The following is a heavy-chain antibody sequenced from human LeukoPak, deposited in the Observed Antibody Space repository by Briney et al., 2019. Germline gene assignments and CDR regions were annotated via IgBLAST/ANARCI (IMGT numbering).Heavy chain of an antibody. Sequence: GESLKISCKGSGYSFTNYWIGWVRQMPGRGLEWMGIIYPGDSDTRYSPSFQGQVTISADKSISTAYLQWNSLKASDTAMYYRARHEDLWSFDYWGQGTLVTVSS. CDR3: ARHEDLWSFDY. D-gene: IGHD3-10*01. J-gene: IGHJ4*02. CDR2: IYPGDSDT. CDR1: GYSFTNYW. V-gene: IGHV5-51*01.